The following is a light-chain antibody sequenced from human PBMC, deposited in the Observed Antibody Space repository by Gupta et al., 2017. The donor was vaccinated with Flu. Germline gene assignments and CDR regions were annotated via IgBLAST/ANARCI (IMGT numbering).Light chain of an antibody. CDR3: TEHGGNSLV. CDR1: SSYVGGYNY. J-gene: IGLJ2*01. V-gene: IGLV2-8*01. CDR2: EIN. Sequence: GTSSYVGGYNYVSWYQHHPGRNPKLMIYEINKRPSGDPDRFSGSRSGNTASLTVSGLQAEDEDTYYCTEHGGNSLVFGGGTKLTVL.